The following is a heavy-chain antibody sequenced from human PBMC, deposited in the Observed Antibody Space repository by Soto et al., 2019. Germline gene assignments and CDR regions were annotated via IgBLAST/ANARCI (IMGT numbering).Heavy chain of an antibody. Sequence: QVQLVQSGAEVKKPGSSVKVSCKASGGTFSSYTISWVRQAPGQGLEWMGRIIPIVGIANYAQKFQGRVTITADKSTRTAYMELSSLRYEDTAVYYCARTPRTVVDATNWLDPWGQGTLVTVSS. V-gene: IGHV1-69*02. CDR1: GGTFSSYT. J-gene: IGHJ5*02. CDR2: IIPIVGIA. CDR3: ARTPRTVVDATNWLDP. D-gene: IGHD2-15*01.